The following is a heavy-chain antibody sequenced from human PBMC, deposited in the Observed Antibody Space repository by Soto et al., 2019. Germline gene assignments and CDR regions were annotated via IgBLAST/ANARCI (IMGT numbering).Heavy chain of an antibody. V-gene: IGHV3-21*06. Sequence: GGSLRLYCAASGFTFTRYSMNWVRQAPGKGLEWVSSISSTTNYICYGDSMKGRFTISRDNAKNSLYLEMNSLRAEDTAVYYCARESEDLTSNFDYWGQGTLVTVSS. CDR1: GFTFTRYS. J-gene: IGHJ4*02. CDR3: ARESEDLTSNFDY. CDR2: ISSTTNYI.